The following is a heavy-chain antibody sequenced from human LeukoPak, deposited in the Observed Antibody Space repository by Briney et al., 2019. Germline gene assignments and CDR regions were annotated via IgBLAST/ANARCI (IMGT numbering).Heavy chain of an antibody. CDR2: IYYSGST. V-gene: IGHV4-59*12. CDR3: ARDLGIAVAGD. J-gene: IGHJ3*01. Sequence: PSETLSLTCTVSGGSISRYYRSWIRQPPGKGLEWIGSIYYSGSTYYNPSLKSRVTISVDTSKNLFSLKLSSVTAADTAVYYCARDLGIAVAGDWGQGTMVTVSS. D-gene: IGHD6-19*01. CDR1: GGSISRYY.